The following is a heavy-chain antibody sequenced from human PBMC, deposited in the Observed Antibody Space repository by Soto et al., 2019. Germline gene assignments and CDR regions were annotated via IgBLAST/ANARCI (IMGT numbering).Heavy chain of an antibody. D-gene: IGHD5-18*01. CDR1: GGSISSGGYY. V-gene: IGHV4-39*01. CDR2: IYYSGST. Sequence: NPSETLSLTCTVSGGSISSGGYYWSWIRQHPGKGLEWIGSIYYSGSTYYNPSLKSRVTISVDTSKNQFSLKLSSVTAADTAVYYCARRYSYGYGLRDYYYGMDVWGQGTTVTVSS. J-gene: IGHJ6*02. CDR3: ARRYSYGYGLRDYYYGMDV.